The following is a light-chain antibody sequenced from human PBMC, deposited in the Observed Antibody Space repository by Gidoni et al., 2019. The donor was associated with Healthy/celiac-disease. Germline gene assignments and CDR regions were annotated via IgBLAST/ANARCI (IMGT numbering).Light chain of an antibody. J-gene: IGKJ1*01. CDR2: VAS. V-gene: IGKV3-15*01. CDR3: QQYNNWPPWT. CDR1: QSVSSN. Sequence: EIVMTQSPATLSVSPGERATLSCRASQSVSSNLAWYQQKPGQAPRLLIYVASTRATGIPARFSGSGSGTAFTLTISSLLSEDFAVYYCQQYNNWPPWTFXQXTKVXIK.